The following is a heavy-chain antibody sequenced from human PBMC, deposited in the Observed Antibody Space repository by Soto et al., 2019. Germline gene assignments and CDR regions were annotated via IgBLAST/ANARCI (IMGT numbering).Heavy chain of an antibody. CDR1: GFTFSSYE. CDR2: ISSSGSTI. CDR3: ASRASQIWQEFEY. V-gene: IGHV3-48*03. Sequence: VGSLRLSCAASGFTFSSYEMNCVRHAPGKGLEWVSYISSSGSTIYYADSVKGRFTISRDNAKNSLYLQMNSLRAEDTAVYYCASRASQIWQEFEYWGQGTLVIVS. J-gene: IGHJ4*02. D-gene: IGHD5-18*01.